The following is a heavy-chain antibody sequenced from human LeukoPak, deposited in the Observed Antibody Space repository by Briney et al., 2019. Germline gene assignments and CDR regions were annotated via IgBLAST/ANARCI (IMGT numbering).Heavy chain of an antibody. D-gene: IGHD3-3*01. CDR2: IKHDGNEK. CDR1: GFSFSYFW. Sequence: GGSLRLSCAASGFSFSYFWMSWVRQAPGKGLEWLANIKHDGNEKYYVDSVKGRFTISRDNAKKSLYLQMNNLRAEDTAVYYCARDAEVGTLFGVLSRYNWFDPWGQGTLVTVSS. V-gene: IGHV3-7*01. J-gene: IGHJ5*02. CDR3: ARDAEVGTLFGVLSRYNWFDP.